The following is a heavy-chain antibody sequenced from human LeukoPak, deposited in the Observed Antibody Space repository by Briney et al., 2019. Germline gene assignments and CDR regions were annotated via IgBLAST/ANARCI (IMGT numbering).Heavy chain of an antibody. CDR2: TRNRANSYTT. D-gene: IGHD1-7*01. J-gene: IGHJ4*02. CDR3: ATTTPTDFFDY. V-gene: IGHV3-72*01. Sequence: GGSLRLSCTVSGFTFSDHYRGWVRQAPGKGLEWGGRTRNRANSYTTEYAATVKGRFTISRDDSKPSVYLQMHSLKTEDTALYYCATTTPTDFFDYWGQGTLVTVSS. CDR1: GFTFSDHY.